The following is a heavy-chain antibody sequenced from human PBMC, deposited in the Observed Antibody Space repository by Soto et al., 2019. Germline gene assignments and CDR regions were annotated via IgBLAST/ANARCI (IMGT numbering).Heavy chain of an antibody. V-gene: IGHV4-4*02. CDR2: AHHSGRT. CDR1: GGSMTSSNW. J-gene: IGHJ4*02. D-gene: IGHD1-26*01. CDR3: ARSEATGLDY. Sequence: QVQLQESGPGLVKPSGTLSLTCTVSGGSMTSSNWWNWVRQSPGKGLEWIWEAHHSGRTNYNPSLKSRVTISVDKSKNHFSLKLSSVTAADTAVYYCARSEATGLDYWGQGTLVTVSS.